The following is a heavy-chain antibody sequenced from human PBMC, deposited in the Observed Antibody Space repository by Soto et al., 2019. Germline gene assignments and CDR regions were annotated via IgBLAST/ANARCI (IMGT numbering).Heavy chain of an antibody. CDR2: IIPILGIA. V-gene: IGHV1-69*02. D-gene: IGHD2-15*01. J-gene: IGHJ3*02. CDR1: GGTFSSYT. Sequence: EASVKVSCKASGGTFSSYTISWVRQAPGQGLEWMGRIIPILGIANYAQKFQGGGTITADKSTSTAYMELSSLRSEDTAVYYCAILGYCSGGSCYSDAFDIWGQGTMVTVSS. CDR3: AILGYCSGGSCYSDAFDI.